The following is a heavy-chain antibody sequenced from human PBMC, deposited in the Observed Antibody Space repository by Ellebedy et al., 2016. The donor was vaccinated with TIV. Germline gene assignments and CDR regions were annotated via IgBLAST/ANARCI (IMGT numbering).Heavy chain of an antibody. J-gene: IGHJ6*02. V-gene: IGHV3-11*04. CDR2: ISSSGSTI. CDR3: AKWGLQLADYYYYGMDV. D-gene: IGHD6-13*01. Sequence: GGSLRLXCAASGFTFSDYYMSWIRQAPGKGLEWVSYISSSGSTIYYADSVKGRFTISRDNSKNTLYLQMNSLRAEDTAVYYCAKWGLQLADYYYYGMDVWGQGTTVTVSS. CDR1: GFTFSDYY.